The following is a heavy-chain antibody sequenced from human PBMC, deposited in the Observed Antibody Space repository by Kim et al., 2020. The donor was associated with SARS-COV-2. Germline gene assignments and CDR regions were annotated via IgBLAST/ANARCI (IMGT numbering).Heavy chain of an antibody. Sequence: ASVKVSCKASEHTLTGHYIHWVRQAPGQGLEWMGRVNLNTGDTNYADKFKGGVTMTRDTSVSTAFMELNSLKSDDTAAYFCARESRDYYYGLDVWGQGTTVTVSS. CDR1: EHTLTGHY. D-gene: IGHD2-2*01. CDR2: VNLNTGDT. J-gene: IGHJ6*02. V-gene: IGHV1-2*06. CDR3: ARESRDYYYGLDV.